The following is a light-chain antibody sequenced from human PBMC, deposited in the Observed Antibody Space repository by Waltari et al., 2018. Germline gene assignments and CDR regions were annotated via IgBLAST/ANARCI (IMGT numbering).Light chain of an antibody. J-gene: IGLJ2*01. CDR3: QSGDFSGTSPVV. CDR1: ALPQHY. V-gene: IGLV3-25*03. CDR2: KDS. Sequence: YELTQSPSVSVSPGPTARITCSGDALPQHYAPWYHQKAGQAPLLVIYKDSERPSGIPERFSGSNSGTIVTLTITGVQAEDEADYYCQSGDFSGTSPVVFGGGTKLTVL.